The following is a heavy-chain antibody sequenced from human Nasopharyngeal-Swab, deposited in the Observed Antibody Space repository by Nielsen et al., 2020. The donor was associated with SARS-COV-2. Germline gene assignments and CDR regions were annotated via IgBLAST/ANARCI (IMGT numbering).Heavy chain of an antibody. Sequence: GGSLRLSCAASGFTFDDYAMHWVRQAPGKGLEWASGISWNSGSIGYADSVKGRFTISRDNAKNSLYLQMNSLRAEDTALYYCAKDSSSWYKRDFDYWGQGTLVTVSS. V-gene: IGHV3-9*01. J-gene: IGHJ4*02. CDR1: GFTFDDYA. CDR3: AKDSSSWYKRDFDY. CDR2: ISWNSGSI. D-gene: IGHD6-13*01.